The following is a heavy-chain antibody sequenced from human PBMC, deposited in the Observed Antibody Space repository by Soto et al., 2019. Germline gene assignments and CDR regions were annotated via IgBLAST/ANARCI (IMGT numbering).Heavy chain of an antibody. D-gene: IGHD2-2*01. CDR2: TYHSGNP. J-gene: IGHJ5*02. Sequence: PPETLSLTCAVSGASISSGGYSWSWIRQPPGKALEWIGHTYHSGNPYYNPSLKSRVTISVDTSKNQFSLKLSSVTAADTAVYYCARATIVLVPAAMVSHWFDPWGQGTLVTVSS. CDR1: GASISSGGYS. V-gene: IGHV4-30-2*05. CDR3: ARATIVLVPAAMVSHWFDP.